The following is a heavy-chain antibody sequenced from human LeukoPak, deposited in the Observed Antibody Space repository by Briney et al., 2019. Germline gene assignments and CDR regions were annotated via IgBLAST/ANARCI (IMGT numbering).Heavy chain of an antibody. CDR2: IYHSGST. Sequence: PSETLSLTCTVSGGSISSGGYYWSWIRQPPGKGLEWIGYIYHSGSTNYNPSLKSRVTISVDKSKNQFSLKLSSVTAADTAVYYCARDPLLGSSSWPFDYWGQGTLVTVSS. D-gene: IGHD6-13*01. CDR3: ARDPLLGSSSWPFDY. CDR1: GGSISSGGYY. V-gene: IGHV4-30-2*01. J-gene: IGHJ4*02.